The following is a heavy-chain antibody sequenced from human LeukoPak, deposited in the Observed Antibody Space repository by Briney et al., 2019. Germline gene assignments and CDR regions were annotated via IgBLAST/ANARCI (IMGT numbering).Heavy chain of an antibody. J-gene: IGHJ5*02. CDR3: ASSITIFGVAGGWFDP. D-gene: IGHD3-3*01. V-gene: IGHV1-46*01. CDR2: INPSGGST. CDR1: GYTFTSYY. Sequence: ASVTVSCKASGYTFTSYYMHWVRQAPGQGLEWMGIINPSGGSTSYAQKFQGRVTMTRDMSTSTVYMELSSLRSEDTAVYYCASSITIFGVAGGWFDPWGQGTLVTVSS.